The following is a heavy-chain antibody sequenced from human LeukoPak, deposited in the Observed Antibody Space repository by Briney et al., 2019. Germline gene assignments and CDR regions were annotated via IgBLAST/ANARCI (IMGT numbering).Heavy chain of an antibody. D-gene: IGHD6-13*01. CDR2: IWYDGSNK. CDR1: GITFSSYG. V-gene: IGHV3-33*01. J-gene: IGHJ4*02. CDR3: ARDRLKLSYSSTIGDY. Sequence: GRSLRLSCAASGITFSSYGMHWVRQAPGKGLEWVAVIWYDGSNKYYADSVKGRFTISRDNSKNTLYLQMNSLRAEDTAVYYCARDRLKLSYSSTIGDYWGQGTLVTVSS.